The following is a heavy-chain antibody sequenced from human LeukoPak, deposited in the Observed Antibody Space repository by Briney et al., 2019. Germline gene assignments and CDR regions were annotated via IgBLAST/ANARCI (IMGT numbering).Heavy chain of an antibody. CDR2: ISDSAGST. CDR3: SKRAGSGSYEGDY. D-gene: IGHD1-26*01. J-gene: IGHJ4*02. V-gene: IGHV3-23*01. CDR1: GFTISSYS. Sequence: GGSLRLSCAASGFTISSYSMSWVRQAPGKGLEWVSGISDSAGSTYYADSAKGRFAISRDNSRNTLYLQMNSLRAEDTAVYYCSKRAGSGSYEGDYWGQGTLVTVSS.